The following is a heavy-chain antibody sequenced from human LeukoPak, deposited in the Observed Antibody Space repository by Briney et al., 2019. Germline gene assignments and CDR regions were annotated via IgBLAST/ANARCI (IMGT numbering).Heavy chain of an antibody. D-gene: IGHD6-19*01. CDR3: AKEAVAGSNFDY. J-gene: IGHJ4*02. CDR2: IRGRGGST. CDR1: GFTHSIYV. V-gene: IGHV3-23*01. Sequence: GGPLSLPRAASGFTHSIYVMTWLPQAPGKGREGVSAIRGRGGSTYYADSVKGRFTMSRDNSRSALHLQMNSLRAEDTAVYYCAKEAVAGSNFDYWGQGTLVTVSS.